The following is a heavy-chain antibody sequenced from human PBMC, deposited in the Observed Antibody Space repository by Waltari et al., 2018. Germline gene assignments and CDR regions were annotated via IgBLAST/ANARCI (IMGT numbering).Heavy chain of an antibody. V-gene: IGHV4-31*03. Sequence: QVQLQESGPGLVTPSQTLSLTCTVSGGSISSGGYYWSWIRPHPGKGLEWIGYIYYSGSTYYNPSLKSRVTISVDTSKNQFSLKLSSVTAADTAVYYCARDGDHDDDAFDIWGQGTMVTVSS. CDR2: IYYSGST. CDR3: ARDGDHDDDAFDI. D-gene: IGHD4-17*01. J-gene: IGHJ3*02. CDR1: GGSISSGGYY.